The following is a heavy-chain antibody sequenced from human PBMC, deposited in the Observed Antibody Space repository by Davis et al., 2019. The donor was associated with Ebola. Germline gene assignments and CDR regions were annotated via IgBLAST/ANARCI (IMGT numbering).Heavy chain of an antibody. CDR3: AREENYYDSSGYYSYYFDY. J-gene: IGHJ4*02. CDR2: IGTAGDT. D-gene: IGHD3-22*01. Sequence: PGGSLRLSCAASGFTFSSYDMHWVRQATGKGLEWVSAIGTAGDTYYPGSVKGRFTISRENAKNSLYLQMNSLRAEDTAVYYCAREENYYDSSGYYSYYFDYWGQGTLVTVSS. V-gene: IGHV3-13*01. CDR1: GFTFSSYD.